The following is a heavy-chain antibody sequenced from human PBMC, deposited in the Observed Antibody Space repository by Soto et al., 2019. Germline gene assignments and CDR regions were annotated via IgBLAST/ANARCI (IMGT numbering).Heavy chain of an antibody. CDR1: GFTFSGYW. J-gene: IGHJ1*01. V-gene: IGHV3-74*01. CDR3: ARQGSHQFFQH. CDR2: ISTDGSTT. Sequence: PGGSLRLSCAASGFTFSGYWMHWVRQAPGKGLVWVSRISTDGSTTTYADSAEGRFTISRDNAKNTLYPQMNSLRAEDTAVYYCARQGSHQFFQHWGQGTLVTVSS.